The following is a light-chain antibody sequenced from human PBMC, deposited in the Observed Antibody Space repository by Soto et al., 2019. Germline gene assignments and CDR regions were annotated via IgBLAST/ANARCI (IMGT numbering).Light chain of an antibody. CDR3: QQLSSYPVT. CDR2: AAS. CDR1: QSIDNW. J-gene: IGKJ1*01. V-gene: IGKV1-5*01. Sequence: DIQMTQSPSFVYESVGDRVTITCRASQSIDNWLAWYQQKPGKAPNLLIYAASSLQRGVPSRFSGSGSGTDFTLTIRSMQPEDFATYHCQQLSSYPVTFGQGTKVDIK.